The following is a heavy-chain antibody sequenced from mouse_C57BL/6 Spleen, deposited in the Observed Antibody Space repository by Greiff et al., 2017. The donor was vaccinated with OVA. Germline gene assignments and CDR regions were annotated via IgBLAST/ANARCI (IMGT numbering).Heavy chain of an antibody. CDR3: ARESYGSSYEAMDY. CDR2: IYPSDSET. CDR1: GYTFTSYW. J-gene: IGHJ4*01. V-gene: IGHV1-61*01. D-gene: IGHD1-1*01. Sequence: QVQLKQPGAELVRPGSSVKLSCKASGYTFTSYWMDWVKQRPGQGLEWIGNIYPSDSETHYNQKFKDKATLTVDKSSSTAYMQLSSLTSEDSAVYYCARESYGSSYEAMDYWGQGTSVTVSS.